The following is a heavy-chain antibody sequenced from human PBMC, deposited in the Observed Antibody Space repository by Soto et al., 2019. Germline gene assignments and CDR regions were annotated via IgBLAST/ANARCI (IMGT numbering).Heavy chain of an antibody. CDR2: ISYDGSNK. CDR3: AKAMTIVYHYGMDV. V-gene: IGHV3-30*18. D-gene: IGHD1-26*01. J-gene: IGHJ6*02. Sequence: QVQLVESGGGVVQPGRSLRLSCAASGFTFSSYGMHWVRQAPGKGLERVAVISYDGSNKYYADSVKGRFTISRDNSKNTLYLQMNSLRAEDTAVYYWAKAMTIVYHYGMDVWGQGTTVTVSS. CDR1: GFTFSSYG.